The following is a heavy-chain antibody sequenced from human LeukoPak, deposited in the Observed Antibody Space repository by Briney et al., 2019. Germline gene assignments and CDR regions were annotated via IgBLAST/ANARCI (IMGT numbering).Heavy chain of an antibody. V-gene: IGHV3-7*01. J-gene: IGHJ4*02. Sequence: GGSLRLSCAASGFTLSSYWMSWVRQAPGKGLEWVANIKQDGSEKYYVDSVKGRFTISRDNAKNSLYLQMNSLRAEDTAVYYCARDWGGSGPTSHDYWGQGTLVTVSS. CDR3: ARDWGGSGPTSHDY. CDR1: GFTLSSYW. CDR2: IKQDGSEK. D-gene: IGHD3-16*01.